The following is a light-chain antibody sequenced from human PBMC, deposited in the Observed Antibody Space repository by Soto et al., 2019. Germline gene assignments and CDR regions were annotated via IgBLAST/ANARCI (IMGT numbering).Light chain of an antibody. J-gene: IGKJ4*01. CDR3: QQTSNLPPT. CDR1: QTISTY. V-gene: IGKV1-39*01. CDR2: SIS. Sequence: DIQLTQSPSSLSASVGDRVSITCRTSQTISTYLNWYHHRPGQAPKLLIYSISNLQSGVPSRFSGGGAGTEFTLTISSLQHEDFGSYSCQQTSNLPPTFGGGTRVQIK.